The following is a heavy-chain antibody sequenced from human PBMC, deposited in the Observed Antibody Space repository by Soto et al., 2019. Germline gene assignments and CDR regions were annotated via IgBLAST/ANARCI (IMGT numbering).Heavy chain of an antibody. CDR1: GFIFSGSA. Sequence: EVQLVESGGGLVQPGGSLKLSCAASGFIFSGSAMHCVRQASGKGLEWVGRIRSKANSYATAYAASVKGRFTISRDDSKNTVYLQMNSLKTEDTAVYYCTHSQYYYDSSNYDYWGQGTPVTVSS. V-gene: IGHV3-73*02. CDR3: THSQYYYDSSNYDY. CDR2: IRSKANSYAT. J-gene: IGHJ4*02. D-gene: IGHD3-22*01.